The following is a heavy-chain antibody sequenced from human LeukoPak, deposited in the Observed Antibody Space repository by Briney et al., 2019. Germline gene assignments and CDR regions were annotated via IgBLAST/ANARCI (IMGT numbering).Heavy chain of an antibody. CDR2: ISWNSGKI. CDR3: AKDRGYSSSFFEI. D-gene: IGHD6-13*01. Sequence: GRSLRLSCAASGFIFDDYAMHWVRQAPGKGLEWVSGISWNSGKIDYADSEKGRFTISRDNAKNSLYLQMNSLRVEDMALYYCAKDRGYSSSFFEIWGQGTLVTVSS. V-gene: IGHV3-9*03. J-gene: IGHJ4*02. CDR1: GFIFDDYA.